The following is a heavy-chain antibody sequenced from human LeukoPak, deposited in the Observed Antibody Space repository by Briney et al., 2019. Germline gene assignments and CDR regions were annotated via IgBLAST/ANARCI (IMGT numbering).Heavy chain of an antibody. V-gene: IGHV3-13*01. Sequence: GGSLRLSCAASGFTFSSYDMHWVRQATGKGLEWVSAIGTAGDTYYPGSVKGRFTISRENAKNSLYLQMNSLRAGDTAVYYCARDRTYGDYEVGWYFDLWGRGTLVTVSS. CDR3: ARDRTYGDYEVGWYFDL. CDR2: IGTAGDT. D-gene: IGHD4-17*01. CDR1: GFTFSSYD. J-gene: IGHJ2*01.